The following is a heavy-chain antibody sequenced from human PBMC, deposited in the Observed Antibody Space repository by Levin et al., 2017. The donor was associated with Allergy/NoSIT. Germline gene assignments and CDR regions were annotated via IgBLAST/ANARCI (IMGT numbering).Heavy chain of an antibody. D-gene: IGHD1-26*01. J-gene: IGHJ4*02. CDR1: GFTFGFYA. CDR3: ARGLEWELLDY. Sequence: GGSLRLSCAASGFTFGFYAMHWVRQAPGKGLEWVAVTSYDGSSKYFADSIKGRFTISRDNSKNTLFLQMHSLRPDDTAVYYCARGLEWELLDYWGQGTLVTVSS. CDR2: TSYDGSSK. V-gene: IGHV3-30-3*01.